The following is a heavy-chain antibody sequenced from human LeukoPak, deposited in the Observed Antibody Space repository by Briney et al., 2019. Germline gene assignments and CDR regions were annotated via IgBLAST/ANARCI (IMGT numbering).Heavy chain of an antibody. D-gene: IGHD3-22*01. Sequence: ASVKVSCKASGYSFTSHYMHWVRQAPGQGLEWMGVINPRGTATIYAEKFKGRIILTRDMSTTTDYMELSRLRSDDTAVYYCARDRSDYYDSSGYYYFDYWGQGTLVTVSS. CDR1: GYSFTSHY. V-gene: IGHV1-46*01. CDR2: INPRGTAT. J-gene: IGHJ4*02. CDR3: ARDRSDYYDSSGYYYFDY.